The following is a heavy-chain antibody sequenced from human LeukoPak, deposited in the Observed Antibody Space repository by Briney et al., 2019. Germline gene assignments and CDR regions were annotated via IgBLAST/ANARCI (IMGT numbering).Heavy chain of an antibody. Sequence: PSQTLSLTCTVSGGSISSGDYYWSWIRQPPGKGLEWIGYIYYSGSTNYNPSLKSRVTISVDTSKNQFSLKLSSVTAADTAVYYCARANWGQDRGLSWGQGTLVTVSS. CDR3: ARANWGQDRGLS. CDR2: IYYSGST. J-gene: IGHJ4*02. V-gene: IGHV4-61*08. CDR1: GGSISSGDYY. D-gene: IGHD7-27*01.